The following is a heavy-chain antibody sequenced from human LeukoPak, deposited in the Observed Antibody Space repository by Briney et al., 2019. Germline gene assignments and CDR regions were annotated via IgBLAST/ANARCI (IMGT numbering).Heavy chain of an antibody. CDR3: AKGYGSGSYLADY. CDR1: GFTFSSYA. D-gene: IGHD3-10*01. CDR2: ISGSGGST. Sequence: PGGSLRLSCAASGFTFSSYAMNWVRQAPGKGLEWVSAISGSGGSTYYADSVKGRFTISRDNSKNTLYLQMNSLRAEDTAVYYCAKGYGSGSYLADYWGRGTLVTVSS. J-gene: IGHJ4*02. V-gene: IGHV3-23*01.